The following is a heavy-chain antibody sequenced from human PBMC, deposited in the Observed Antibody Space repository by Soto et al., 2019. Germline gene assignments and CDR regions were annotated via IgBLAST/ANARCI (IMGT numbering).Heavy chain of an antibody. CDR3: ARVDCSGGSCEDWFDP. Sequence: SETLSLTCTVSGGSISSYYWSWIRQPPGKGLEWIGYIYYSGSTNYNPSLKSRVTISVDTSKNQFSLKLSSVTAADTAVYYCARVDCSGGSCEDWFDPWGPGTLVTVYS. J-gene: IGHJ5*02. CDR1: GGSISSYY. CDR2: IYYSGST. V-gene: IGHV4-59*01. D-gene: IGHD2-15*01.